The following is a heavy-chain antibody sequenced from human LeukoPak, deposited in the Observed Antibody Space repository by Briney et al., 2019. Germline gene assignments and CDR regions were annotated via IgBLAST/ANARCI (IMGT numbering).Heavy chain of an antibody. CDR1: GFTFSSYG. CDR3: AKVLAAGPSGSYYFDY. Sequence: GGSLRLSCAASGFTFSSYGMHWVRKAPGKGLEWVAVISYDGSNKYYADSVKGRFTISRDNSKNTLYLQMNSLRAEDTAVYYCAKVLAAGPSGSYYFDYWGQGTLVTVSS. D-gene: IGHD6-13*01. CDR2: ISYDGSNK. J-gene: IGHJ4*02. V-gene: IGHV3-30*18.